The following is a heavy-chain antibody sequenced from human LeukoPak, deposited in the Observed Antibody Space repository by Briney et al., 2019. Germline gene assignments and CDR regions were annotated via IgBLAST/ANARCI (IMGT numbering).Heavy chain of an antibody. CDR1: GGTFSSYA. Sequence: GASVKVSCKASGGTFSSYAISWVRQAPGQGLEWMGGIIPIFGTANYAQKFQGRVTITADESTSTAYMELSSLRSEDTAVYYCARDMHYGSGSRTYYFDYWGQGTLVTVSS. CDR2: IIPIFGTA. V-gene: IGHV1-69*13. CDR3: ARDMHYGSGSRTYYFDY. J-gene: IGHJ4*02. D-gene: IGHD3-10*01.